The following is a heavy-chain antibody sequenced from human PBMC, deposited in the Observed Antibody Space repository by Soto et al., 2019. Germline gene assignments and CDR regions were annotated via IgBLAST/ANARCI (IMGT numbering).Heavy chain of an antibody. Sequence: EVQLVESGGDVVRPGGSLRLSCAASGFTFRSYAMGWVRQAPGKGLEGVAGVSRVGDYTFYADSVRGRFSISTDNSRDTVELYMNAMRGDDTAVYYCVKYTATEDLGESWGQGTLVSVSS. J-gene: IGHJ5*02. CDR2: VSRVGDYT. CDR1: GFTFRSYA. D-gene: IGHD3-16*01. CDR3: VKYTATEDLGES. V-gene: IGHV3-23*04.